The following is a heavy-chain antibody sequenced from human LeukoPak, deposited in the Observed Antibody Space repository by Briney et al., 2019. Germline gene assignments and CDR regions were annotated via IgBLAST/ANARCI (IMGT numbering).Heavy chain of an antibody. Sequence: SGGSLRLSCAASGFTFSSYSMNWVRQAPGEGLEWVSSISSSSSYIYYADSVKGRFTISRDNAKNSLYLQMNSLRAEDTAVYYCASHPASDAFDIWGQGTMVTVSS. CDR1: GFTFSSYS. J-gene: IGHJ3*02. V-gene: IGHV3-21*06. D-gene: IGHD6-6*01. CDR3: ASHPASDAFDI. CDR2: ISSSSSYI.